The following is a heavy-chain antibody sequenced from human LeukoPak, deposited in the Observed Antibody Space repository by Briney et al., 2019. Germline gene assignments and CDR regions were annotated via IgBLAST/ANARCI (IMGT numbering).Heavy chain of an antibody. CDR2: ITGNGATT. V-gene: IGHV3-23*01. Sequence: HPGGTQRLSGPTSGFTFSNYGINWSRQAPGKGLNGSPGITGNGATTYYADSVKGRFTISRDNSRNTVYLQMNSLRAEDTAVYYCAKFSSTSCYFDYWGQGTLVTVSS. CDR1: GFTFSNYG. D-gene: IGHD2-2*01. CDR3: AKFSSTSCYFDY. J-gene: IGHJ4*02.